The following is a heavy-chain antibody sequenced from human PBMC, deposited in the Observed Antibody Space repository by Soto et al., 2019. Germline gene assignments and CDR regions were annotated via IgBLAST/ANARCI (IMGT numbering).Heavy chain of an antibody. Sequence: QVQLQESGPGLVKPSETLSLTCTVSGGSISSYYWSWIRQPPGKGLEWIGYIYYSGSTNYNPSLTRRVTLSVAPSKNQFSLTLSSLTAAVTAVYYCASQVRQQLVPSYYFDYCGQGTLVTVSS. D-gene: IGHD6-13*01. CDR3: ASQVRQQLVPSYYFDY. J-gene: IGHJ4*02. V-gene: IGHV4-59*08. CDR2: IYYSGST. CDR1: GGSISSYY.